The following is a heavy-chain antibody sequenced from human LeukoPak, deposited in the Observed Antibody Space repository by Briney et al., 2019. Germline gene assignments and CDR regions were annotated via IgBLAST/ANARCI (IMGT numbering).Heavy chain of an antibody. CDR2: ISYDGSNK. J-gene: IGHJ4*02. D-gene: IGHD2/OR15-2a*01. CDR3: ARGLTFMNS. Sequence: GGSLRLSCAASGFTFNNYAMHWVRQAPGKGLEWVAVISYDGSNKYYADSVKGRFTIFRDNSKNTLYLQMNSLRAEDTALYYCARGLTFMNSWGQGTPVTVSS. CDR1: GFTFNNYA. V-gene: IGHV3-30*04.